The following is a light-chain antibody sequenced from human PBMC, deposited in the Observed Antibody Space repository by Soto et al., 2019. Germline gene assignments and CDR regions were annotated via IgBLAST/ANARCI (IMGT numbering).Light chain of an antibody. Sequence: EIVLTQSPGTLSLSAGERATLSCRASQSVTSTKLAWYQQKPGQAPRLLIYGASSRATGIPARFSGSGSGTEFTLTISSLQSEDFAVYYCQQHINSPFTFGGGTKVDIK. J-gene: IGKJ4*01. V-gene: IGKV3-20*01. CDR3: QQHINSPFT. CDR2: GAS. CDR1: QSVTSTK.